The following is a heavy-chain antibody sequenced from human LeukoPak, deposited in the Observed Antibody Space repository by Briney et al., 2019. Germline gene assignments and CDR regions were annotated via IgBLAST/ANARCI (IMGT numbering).Heavy chain of an antibody. CDR1: GDSISNNC. V-gene: IGHV4-4*07. CDR2: IFTSGSTRST. CDR3: ARLPMAVTPHVDY. D-gene: IGHD2-21*02. J-gene: IGHJ4*02. Sequence: SETLSLTCTVSGDSISNNCWTWIRQPAGKGLEWIGHIFTSGSTRSTNSNPSLKSRVTMSVDTSNSQFSLKLSSVTAADTAVYYCARLPMAVTPHVDYWGQGTLVTVSS.